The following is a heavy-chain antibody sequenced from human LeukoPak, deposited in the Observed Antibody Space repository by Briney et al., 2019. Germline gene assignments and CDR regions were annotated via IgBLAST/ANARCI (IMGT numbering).Heavy chain of an antibody. CDR3: ASVPRGVYYFDY. CDR2: INPNSGGT. D-gene: IGHD3-10*01. J-gene: IGHJ4*02. V-gene: IGHV1-2*02. Sequence: ASVQVSCKASGYTFTGYYMHWVRQAPGRGLEWMGWINPNSGGTNYVQKFQGRVTMTRDTSISTVYMELSRLRSDDTAVYYCASVPRGVYYFDYWGQGTLVTVSS. CDR1: GYTFTGYY.